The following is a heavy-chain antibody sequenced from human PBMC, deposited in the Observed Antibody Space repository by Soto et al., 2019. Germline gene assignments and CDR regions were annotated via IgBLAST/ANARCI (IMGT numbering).Heavy chain of an antibody. CDR1: GFTFSTYC. D-gene: IGHD2-8*01. CDR3: ARIGAMYEVDY. CDR2: TCRYGREL. Sequence: PGGSLRLSCAASGFTFSTYCMHWVRHTPGTGMVWVSRTCRYGRELYYADSVKGRFTISRDNSKNTLYLQMNSLRAEATAGYYCARIGAMYEVDYWGQGTLVTVSS. V-gene: IGHV3-74*01. J-gene: IGHJ4*02.